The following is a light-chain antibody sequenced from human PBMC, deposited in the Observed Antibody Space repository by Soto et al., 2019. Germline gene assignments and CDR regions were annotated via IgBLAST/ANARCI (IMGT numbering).Light chain of an antibody. CDR1: QSDSIL. J-gene: IGKJ1*01. V-gene: IGKV3-15*01. CDR3: QQYNNWPRT. Sequence: EIVMTQSPATLSVSPGERATLSCRASQSDSILLAWYQQKSGHAPRLLIHGATTRATGIPARFRGDGSGTEYTITISSLLSEDFPVYYCQQYNNWPRTFAKGPKV. CDR2: GAT.